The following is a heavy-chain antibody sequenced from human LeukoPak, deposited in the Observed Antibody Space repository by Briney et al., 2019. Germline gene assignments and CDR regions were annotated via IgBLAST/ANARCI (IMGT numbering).Heavy chain of an antibody. D-gene: IGHD3-10*01. CDR2: IYGNDHK. J-gene: IGHJ4*02. Sequence: SGPTLVNPTQTLTLTCTFSGFSLNTSAVGVAWIRQPPGKALGWLALIYGNDHKRYSPSLQSRLTITKGTSKNQVVLTMTSMDPVDTATYYCAHDSPGNYGFDFWGQGTLVSVSS. CDR1: GFSLNTSAVG. V-gene: IGHV2-5*01. CDR3: AHDSPGNYGFDF.